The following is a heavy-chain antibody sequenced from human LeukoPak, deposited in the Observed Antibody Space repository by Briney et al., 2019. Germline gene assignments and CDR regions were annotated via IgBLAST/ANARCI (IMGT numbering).Heavy chain of an antibody. CDR3: GLARVVPAAILRAFDI. Sequence: SETLSPTCIVSGGSFISGDSYWSWIRQPPGKGLDWIGYIYHNGDTYYNPSLKSRVSISVDTSKNQFSLKLSSVTGADRSVYYCGLARVVPAAILRAFDIWLQGSMVTVSS. J-gene: IGHJ3*02. V-gene: IGHV4-30-4*01. D-gene: IGHD2-2*02. CDR1: GGSFISGDSY. CDR2: IYHNGDT.